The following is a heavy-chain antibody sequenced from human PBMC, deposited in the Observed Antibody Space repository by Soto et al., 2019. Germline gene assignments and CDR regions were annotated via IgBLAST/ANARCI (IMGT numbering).Heavy chain of an antibody. CDR1: GYTFTSYG. CDR2: ISAYNGNT. Sequence: GASVKVSCKASGYTFTSYGISWVRQAPGQGLEWMGWISAYNGNTNYAQKLQGRVTMTTDTSTSTAYMELRSLRSDDTAVYYCARDQMSFGLWGYFDYWGQGTLVTVSS. CDR3: ARDQMSFGLWGYFDY. V-gene: IGHV1-18*01. J-gene: IGHJ4*02. D-gene: IGHD3-16*01.